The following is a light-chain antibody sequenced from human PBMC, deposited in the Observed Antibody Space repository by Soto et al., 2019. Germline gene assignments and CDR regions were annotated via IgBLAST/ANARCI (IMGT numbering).Light chain of an antibody. Sequence: DIQMTQSPSSLPASVGDRVTITCRASQSISSYLNWYQQKPGKAPKLLIYAASSLQSGVPSRFSGTGSGTDFTLTISSLQPEDFATYYCQKSYSTPPSYTFGQGTKLEIK. CDR3: QKSYSTPPSYT. CDR1: QSISSY. CDR2: AAS. V-gene: IGKV1-39*01. J-gene: IGKJ2*01.